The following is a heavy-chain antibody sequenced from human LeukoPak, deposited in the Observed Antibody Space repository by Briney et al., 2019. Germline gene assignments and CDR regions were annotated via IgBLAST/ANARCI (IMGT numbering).Heavy chain of an antibody. D-gene: IGHD7-27*01. J-gene: IGHJ5*02. CDR3: ARGPQTSNFLDP. CDR1: GYTFTNSD. V-gene: IGHV1-8*01. Sequence: ASVKVSCKASGYTFTNSDINWVRQTTGQGLEWMGWMNPNSGNTGYAQKFQDRVTMTRDTSISTAYMELNSLRSEDTAVYYCARGPQTSNFLDPWGQGTLVTVSS. CDR2: MNPNSGNT.